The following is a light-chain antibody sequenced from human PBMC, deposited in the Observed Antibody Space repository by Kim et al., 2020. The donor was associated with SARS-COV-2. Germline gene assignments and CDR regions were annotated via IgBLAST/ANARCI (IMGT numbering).Light chain of an antibody. CDR1: SSNIGSNP. CDR3: AAWDDSLNGVI. Sequence: QSVLTQPPSASATPGQRVTISCSGSSSNIGSNPVNWYQQLPGTAPKLLIYTNNEWPSGVPDRFSGSKSGTSASLAITGLQSEDEADYYCAAWDDSLNGVIFGGGTQLTVL. V-gene: IGLV1-44*01. J-gene: IGLJ2*01. CDR2: TNN.